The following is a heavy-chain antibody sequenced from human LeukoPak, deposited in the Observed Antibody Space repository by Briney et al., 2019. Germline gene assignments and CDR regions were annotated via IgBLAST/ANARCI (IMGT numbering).Heavy chain of an antibody. CDR2: VNPNSGNT. CDR1: GYTFTSYD. D-gene: IGHD3-3*01. CDR3: ARGILRFLEWLRTELDY. Sequence: ASVKFSCKASGYTFTSYDINWVRQATGQGLEWMGWVNPNSGNTGYAQKFQGRVTITRNTSISTAYMELSSLRSEDTAVYYCARGILRFLEWLRTELDYWGQGTLVTVSS. J-gene: IGHJ4*02. V-gene: IGHV1-8*03.